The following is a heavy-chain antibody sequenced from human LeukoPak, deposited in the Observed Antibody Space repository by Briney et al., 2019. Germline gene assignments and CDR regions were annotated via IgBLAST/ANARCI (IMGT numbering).Heavy chain of an antibody. V-gene: IGHV4-61*01. CDR3: ARLGSSHRLDFYYYIDV. J-gene: IGHJ6*03. CDR2: IYYSGST. CDR1: GGSISSSSYY. Sequence: SETLSLTCTVSGGSISSSSYYWSWIRQPPGKGLEWIGYIYYSGSTSYNPSLKSRVIMSVDWSKNQFSLKLSSVTAADTAVYYCARLGSSHRLDFYYYIDVWGKGTTVTVSS. D-gene: IGHD6-6*01.